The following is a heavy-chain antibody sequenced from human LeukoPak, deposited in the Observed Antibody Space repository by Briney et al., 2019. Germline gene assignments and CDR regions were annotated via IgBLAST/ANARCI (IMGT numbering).Heavy chain of an antibody. Sequence: PSETLSLTCTVSGGSISSSSYYWGWIRQPPGKGLEWIGSIYYSGSTYYNPSLKIRVTISVDTSKHQFSLKLSSVTAADTAVYYCANTAFAEGLILSRYYQIRRFDYWGQGTLVTVSS. CDR2: IYYSGST. CDR3: ANTAFAEGLILSRYYQIRRFDY. CDR1: GGSISSSSYY. J-gene: IGHJ4*02. V-gene: IGHV4-39*07. D-gene: IGHD3-22*01.